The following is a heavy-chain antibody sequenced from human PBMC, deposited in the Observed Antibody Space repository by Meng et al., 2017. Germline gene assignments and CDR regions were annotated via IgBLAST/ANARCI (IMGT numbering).Heavy chain of an antibody. J-gene: IGHJ4*02. CDR3: ARDLGAGVVTAINY. D-gene: IGHD2-21*02. V-gene: IGHV1-3*01. Sequence: VPHVQSGAEVKKPGDSVKVSCKASVYTFTSYAMHWVRQAPGQRLEWMGWINAGNGNTKYSQKFQGRVTITRDTSASTAYMELSSLRSEDTAVYYCARDLGAGVVTAINYWGQGTLVTVSS. CDR1: VYTFTSYA. CDR2: INAGNGNT.